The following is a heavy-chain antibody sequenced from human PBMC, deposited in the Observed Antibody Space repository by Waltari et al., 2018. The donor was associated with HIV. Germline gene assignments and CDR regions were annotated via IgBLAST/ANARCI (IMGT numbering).Heavy chain of an antibody. CDR1: GYTFTSYY. V-gene: IGHV1-46*03. Sequence: QVQLVQSGAEVKKPGASVKVSCKASGYTFTSYYMHWVRQAPGQGLEWMGIINPSGGSTSYAQKFQGRVTMTRDTSTSTVYMELSSLRSEDTAVYYCASGYYDFWSGYYSDYWGQGTLVTVSS. CDR3: ASGYYDFWSGYYSDY. D-gene: IGHD3-3*01. J-gene: IGHJ4*02. CDR2: INPSGGST.